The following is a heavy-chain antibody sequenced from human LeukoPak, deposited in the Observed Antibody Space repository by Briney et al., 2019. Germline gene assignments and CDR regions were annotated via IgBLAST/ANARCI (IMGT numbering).Heavy chain of an antibody. J-gene: IGHJ6*04. Sequence: GGSLRLSCAASGFTFSSYWMSWVRQAPGKGLEWVANIKQDGSEKYYVGSVKGRFTISRDNAKNSLYLQMNSLRAGDTAVYYCAELGITMIGGVWGKGTTVTISS. CDR2: IKQDGSEK. V-gene: IGHV3-7*01. D-gene: IGHD3-10*02. CDR1: GFTFSSYW. CDR3: AELGITMIGGV.